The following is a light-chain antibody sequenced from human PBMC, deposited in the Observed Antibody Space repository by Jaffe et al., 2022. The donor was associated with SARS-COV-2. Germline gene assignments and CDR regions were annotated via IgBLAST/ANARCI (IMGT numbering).Light chain of an antibody. V-gene: IGKV3-15*01. J-gene: IGKJ1*01. CDR1: QSVSSN. CDR2: GAS. CDR3: QQYDDWPGT. Sequence: EIVMTQSPATLSVSPGERATLSCRASQSVSSNLAWYQQKPGQAPRRLIYGASTRATDIPARFSGSGSGTEFTLTISSLQSEDLAVYSCQQYDDWPGTFGQGTRVEIK.